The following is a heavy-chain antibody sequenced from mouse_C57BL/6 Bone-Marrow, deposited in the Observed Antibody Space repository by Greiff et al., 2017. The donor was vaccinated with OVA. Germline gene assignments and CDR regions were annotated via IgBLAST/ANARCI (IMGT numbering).Heavy chain of an antibody. CDR1: GFSLTSYG. CDR3: ARNYYGSSYVNFDV. CDR2: IWSGGST. V-gene: IGHV2-2*01. Sequence: QVQLQQSGPGLVQPSQSLSNTCTVSGFSLTSYGVHWVRQSPGKGLEWLGVIWSGGSTDYNAAFISRLSISKDNSKSQVFFKMNSLQADDTAIYYCARNYYGSSYVNFDVWGTGTTVTVSS. J-gene: IGHJ1*03. D-gene: IGHD1-1*01.